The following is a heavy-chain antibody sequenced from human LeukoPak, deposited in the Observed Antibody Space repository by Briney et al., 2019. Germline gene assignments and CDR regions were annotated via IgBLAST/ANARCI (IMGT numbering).Heavy chain of an antibody. Sequence: SVKVSCKASGFTFTSSAVQWVRQARGQRLEWIGWIVVGSGNTNYAQKFQERVTITRDMSTSTAYMELSSLRSEDTAVYYCAYSKYTVAAAGNGAFDIWGHGTMVTVSS. V-gene: IGHV1-58*01. CDR1: GFTFTSSA. CDR2: IVVGSGNT. D-gene: IGHD6-13*01. CDR3: AYSKYTVAAAGNGAFDI. J-gene: IGHJ3*02.